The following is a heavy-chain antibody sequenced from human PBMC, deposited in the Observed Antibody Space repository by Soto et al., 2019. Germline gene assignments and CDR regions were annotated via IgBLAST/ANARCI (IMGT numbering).Heavy chain of an antibody. J-gene: IGHJ3*02. CDR1: GGSISSYY. CDR2: IYYSGST. Sequence: SETLSLTCTVSGGSISSYYWSWIRQPPGKGLEWIGYIYYSGSTNYNPSLKSRVTISVDTSKNQFSLKLSSVTAADTAVYYCARQEADLSDAFDIWGQGTMVTVSS. V-gene: IGHV4-59*08. CDR3: ARQEADLSDAFDI. D-gene: IGHD3-3*01.